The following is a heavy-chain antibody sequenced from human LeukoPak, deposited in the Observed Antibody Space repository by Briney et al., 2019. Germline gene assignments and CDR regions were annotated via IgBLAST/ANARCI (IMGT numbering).Heavy chain of an antibody. CDR3: ARDPVYRYCSSTSCTTAYYYYYYMDV. D-gene: IGHD2-2*01. V-gene: IGHV1-2*02. CDR1: GYTSTGYY. Sequence: GASVKVSCKASGYTSTGYYMHWVRQAPGQGLEWMGWINPNSGGTNYAQKFQGRVTMTRDTSISTAYMELSRLRSDDTAVYYCARDPVYRYCSSTSCTTAYYYYYYMDVWGKGTTVTVSS. J-gene: IGHJ6*03. CDR2: INPNSGGT.